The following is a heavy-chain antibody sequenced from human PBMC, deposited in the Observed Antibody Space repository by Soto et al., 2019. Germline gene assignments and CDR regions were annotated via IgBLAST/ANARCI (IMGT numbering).Heavy chain of an antibody. Sequence: PGGSLRLSCAASGFTFSSYAMSWVRQAPGKGLEWVSSISGSGGGTYYADSVKGRFTSSRDNSKTTLYLQMNSLRAEDTAVYYCAKEAYYYDSSGYSSWGQGSLVTVSS. CDR3: AKEAYYYDSSGYSS. CDR2: ISGSGGGT. V-gene: IGHV3-23*01. D-gene: IGHD3-22*01. J-gene: IGHJ5*02. CDR1: GFTFSSYA.